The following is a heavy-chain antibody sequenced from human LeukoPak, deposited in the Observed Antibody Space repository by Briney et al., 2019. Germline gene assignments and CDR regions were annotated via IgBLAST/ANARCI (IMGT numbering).Heavy chain of an antibody. V-gene: IGHV4-59*12. CDR2: IYYSGST. CDR1: GGSISSYY. J-gene: IGHJ5*02. Sequence: SETLSLTCTVSGGSISSYYWSWIRQPPGKGLEWIGYIYYSGSTNYNPSLKSRVTISVDTSKNQFSLKLSSVTAADTAVYYCARGWTTAADPWGQGTLVTVSS. D-gene: IGHD4-11*01. CDR3: ARGWTTAADP.